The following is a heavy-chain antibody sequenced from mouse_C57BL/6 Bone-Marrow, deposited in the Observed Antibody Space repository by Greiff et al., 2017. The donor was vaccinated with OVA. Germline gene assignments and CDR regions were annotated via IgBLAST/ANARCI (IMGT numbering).Heavy chain of an antibody. CDR2: IRNKANGYTT. J-gene: IGHJ2*01. V-gene: IGHV7-3*01. D-gene: IGHD1-1*01. Sequence: EVQVVESGGGLVQPGGSLSLSCAASGFTFTDYYMSWVRQPPGKALEWLGFIRNKANGYTTEYSASVKGRFTISRDNSQSILYLQMNALRAEDSATYYCARYHYGSPLDYWGQGTTLTVSS. CDR1: GFTFTDYY. CDR3: ARYHYGSPLDY.